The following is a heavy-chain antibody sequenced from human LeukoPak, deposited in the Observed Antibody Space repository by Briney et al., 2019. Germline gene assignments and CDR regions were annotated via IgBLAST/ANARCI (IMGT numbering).Heavy chain of an antibody. V-gene: IGHV3-23*01. D-gene: IGHD5-24*01. CDR2: LSDSGSST. J-gene: IGHJ4*02. Sequence: GGSLRLSCAASGFTFTNRAMAWVRLAPGKGLEWVSTLSDSGSSTYYADSVKGRFTISRDNSRNTMCLQMDSLRADDTGVYFCARTPNRDGYSHIDFWGQGALVTVSS. CDR1: GFTFTNRA. CDR3: ARTPNRDGYSHIDF.